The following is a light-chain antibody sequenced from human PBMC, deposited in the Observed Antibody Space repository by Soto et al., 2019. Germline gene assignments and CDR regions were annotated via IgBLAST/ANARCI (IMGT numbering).Light chain of an antibody. CDR3: QSYDSSLSAWV. Sequence: QPVLTQPPSVSGAPGQRVTISCTGSSSNIGAGHDVHWYQQLPGTAPKVLIYGNSNRPSGVPDRFSGSKSATSASLAITGLQAEDDADYFCQSYDSSLSAWVFGGGTKLTVL. CDR1: SSNIGAGHD. J-gene: IGLJ3*02. V-gene: IGLV1-40*01. CDR2: GNS.